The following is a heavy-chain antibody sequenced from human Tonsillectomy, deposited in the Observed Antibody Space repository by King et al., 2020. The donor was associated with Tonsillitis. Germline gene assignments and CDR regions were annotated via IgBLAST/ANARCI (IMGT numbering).Heavy chain of an antibody. CDR3: ANYDQYYFDY. CDR2: IDPNSVGT. V-gene: IGHV1-2*02. D-gene: IGHD5-12*01. CDR1: GYTFTGYY. J-gene: IGHJ4*01. Sequence: QLVQSGAEVKKPGASVKVSCKASGYTFTGYYMHWVRQAPGQGLEWMGWIDPNSVGTNYAQKFQGRVTMTRDTSISTAHMEVSRLRSDDTAVYYCANYDQYYFDYWGHGTLVTVSS.